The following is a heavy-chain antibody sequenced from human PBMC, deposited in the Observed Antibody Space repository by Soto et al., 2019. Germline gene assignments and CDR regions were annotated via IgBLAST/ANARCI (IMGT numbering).Heavy chain of an antibody. V-gene: IGHV4-31*03. D-gene: IGHD1-1*01. Sequence: SETLSLTCTVTGGSMTSGDKYWTWIHHPPGEGLEWFGYINHRGSLYYNPSRKSRVSMSVDTSKNLFSLNLSSVTAADTALYYCAREHPQRQGRKMDVWGQGTTVTGSS. J-gene: IGHJ6*02. CDR3: AREHPQRQGRKMDV. CDR1: GGSMTSGDKY. CDR2: INHRGSL.